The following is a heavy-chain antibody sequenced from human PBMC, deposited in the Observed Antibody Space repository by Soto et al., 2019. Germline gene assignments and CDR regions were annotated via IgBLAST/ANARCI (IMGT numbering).Heavy chain of an antibody. D-gene: IGHD5-12*01. CDR2: INPNSGGT. V-gene: IGHV1-2*02. Sequence: GASVKVSCKASGYTFTGCYMHWVRQAPGQGLEWMGWINPNSGGTNYAQKFQGRVTMTRDTSISTAYMELSRLRSDDTAVYYCARAGVDIVATTFDYWGQGTLVTVSS. CDR1: GYTFTGCY. J-gene: IGHJ4*02. CDR3: ARAGVDIVATTFDY.